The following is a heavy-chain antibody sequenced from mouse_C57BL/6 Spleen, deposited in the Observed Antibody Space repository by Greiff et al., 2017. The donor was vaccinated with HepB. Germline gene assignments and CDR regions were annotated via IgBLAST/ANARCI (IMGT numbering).Heavy chain of an antibody. CDR3: ARRELAWFAY. CDR2: INPNNGGT. V-gene: IGHV1-18*01. Sequence: EVQLQQSGPELVKPGASVKIPCKASGYTFTDYNMDWVKQSHGKSLEWIGDINPNNGGTIYNQKFKGKATLTVDKSSSTAYMALRSRTSEDTAVDYCARRELAWFAYWGQGTLVTVSA. J-gene: IGHJ3*01. CDR1: GYTFTDYN.